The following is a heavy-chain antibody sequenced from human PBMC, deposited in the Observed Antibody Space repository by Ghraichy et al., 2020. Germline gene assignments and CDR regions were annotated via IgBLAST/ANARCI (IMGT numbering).Heavy chain of an antibody. CDR2: IYYSGST. D-gene: IGHD6-19*01. CDR3: ASSLGSGWYYFDY. Sequence: SETLSLTCTVSGGSISSSSYYWGWIRQPPGKGLEWIGSIYYSGSTYYNPSLKSRVTISVDTSKNQFSLKLSSVTAADTAVYYCASSLGSGWYYFDYWGQGTLVTVSS. V-gene: IGHV4-39*01. J-gene: IGHJ4*02. CDR1: GGSISSSSYY.